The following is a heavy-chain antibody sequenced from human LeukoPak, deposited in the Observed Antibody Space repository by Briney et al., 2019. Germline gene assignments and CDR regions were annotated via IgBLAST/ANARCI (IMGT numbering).Heavy chain of an antibody. CDR3: ARDGSGWYYFDY. CDR2: ISSSSSYI. J-gene: IGHJ4*02. Sequence: TGGSLRLSCAASGFTFSSYSMNWVRQAPGKGREWVSSISSSSSYIYYADSVKGRFTISRDNAKNSLYLQMNSLRAEDTAVYYCARDGSGWYYFDYWGQGTLVTVSP. D-gene: IGHD6-19*01. V-gene: IGHV3-21*01. CDR1: GFTFSSYS.